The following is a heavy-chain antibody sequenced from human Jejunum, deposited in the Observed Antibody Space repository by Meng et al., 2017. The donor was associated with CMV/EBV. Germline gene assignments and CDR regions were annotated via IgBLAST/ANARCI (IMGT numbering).Heavy chain of an antibody. CDR1: GFSLRDYY. J-gene: IGHJ4*02. CDR3: ARDWGYSSFDY. D-gene: IGHD5-18*01. V-gene: IGHV3-69-1*01. Sequence: AVCGFSLRDYYRNWVRQDPGRGLEWISYITTGYTGYYADSVKGRFTISRDHAKNSLQLQMNSLRAEDTAVYYCARDWGYSSFDYWGQGALVTVSS. CDR2: ITTGYTG.